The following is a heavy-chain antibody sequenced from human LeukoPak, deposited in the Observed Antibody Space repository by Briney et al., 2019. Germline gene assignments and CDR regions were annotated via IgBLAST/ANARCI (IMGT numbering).Heavy chain of an antibody. CDR1: GGSIRSYY. CDR2: IYYSGST. D-gene: IGHD3-22*01. CDR3: ASSLPSYYYDSSGYSY. V-gene: IGHV4-59*01. J-gene: IGHJ4*02. Sequence: SETLSLTCTVSGGSIRSYYWSWIRQPPGKGLEWIGYIYYSGSTNYNPSLKSRVTISVDTSKNQFSLKLSSVTAADTAVYYCASSLPSYYYDSSGYSYWGRGTLVTVSS.